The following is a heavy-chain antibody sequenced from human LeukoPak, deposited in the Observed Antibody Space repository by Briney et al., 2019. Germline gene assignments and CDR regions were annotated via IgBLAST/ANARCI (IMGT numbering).Heavy chain of an antibody. V-gene: IGHV4-59*12. CDR3: ARETWGFGAFDI. CDR2: IYYSGST. CDR1: GGSISSYY. Sequence: PETLSLTCTVSGGSISSYYWSWIRQPPGKGLEWIGYIYYSGSTNYNPSLKSRVTISVDTSKNQFSLKLSSVTAADTAVYYCARETWGFGAFDIWGQGTMVTVSS. J-gene: IGHJ3*02. D-gene: IGHD7-27*01.